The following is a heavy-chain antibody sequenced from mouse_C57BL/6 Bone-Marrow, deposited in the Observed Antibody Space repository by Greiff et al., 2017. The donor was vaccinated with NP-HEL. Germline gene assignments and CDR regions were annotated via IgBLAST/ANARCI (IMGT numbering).Heavy chain of an antibody. J-gene: IGHJ3*01. CDR2: IDPEDGDT. CDR1: GFNIKDYY. D-gene: IGHD1-1*01. V-gene: IGHV14-1*01. CDR3: TTPAYYYGSSYPFAY. Sequence: EVKLMESGAELVRPGASVKLSCTASGFNIKDYYMHWVKQRPEQGLEWIGRIDPEDGDTEYAPKFQGKAPMTADTSSNTAYLQLSSLTSEDTAVYYCTTPAYYYGSSYPFAYWGQGTLVTVSA.